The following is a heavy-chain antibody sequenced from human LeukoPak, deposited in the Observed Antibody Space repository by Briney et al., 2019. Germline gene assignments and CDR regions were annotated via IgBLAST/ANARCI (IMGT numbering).Heavy chain of an antibody. J-gene: IGHJ3*02. D-gene: IGHD6-19*01. CDR1: GFIFSSYG. V-gene: IGHV3-30*03. CDR2: ISNDGSNQ. CDR3: ARDQYSGHWYYALDI. Sequence: GGSLRLSCAASGFIFSSYGMYWVRQAPDKGLEWVGIISNDGSNQYYADSVRGRFTISRDNAKNSLYLQMNSLRDEDTAVYYCARDQYSGHWYYALDIWGQGTMVTVSS.